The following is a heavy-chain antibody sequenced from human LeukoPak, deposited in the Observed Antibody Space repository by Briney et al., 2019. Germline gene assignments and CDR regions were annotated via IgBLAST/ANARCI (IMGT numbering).Heavy chain of an antibody. CDR2: IYYSGST. D-gene: IGHD3-22*01. Sequence: PSETLSLTCTVSGGSISSSSYYWGWIRQPPGKGLEWIGSIYYSGSTYYNPSLKSRVTISVDTSKNQFSLKLSSVTAADTAVYYCATDPITMIVVRGEDYWGQGTLVTVSS. CDR1: GGSISSSSYY. CDR3: ATDPITMIVVRGEDY. J-gene: IGHJ4*02. V-gene: IGHV4-39*07.